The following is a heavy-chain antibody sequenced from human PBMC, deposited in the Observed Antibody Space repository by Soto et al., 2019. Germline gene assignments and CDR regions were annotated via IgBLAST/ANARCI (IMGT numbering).Heavy chain of an antibody. CDR3: ARDYDFWSGYLRPDYYMDV. V-gene: IGHV3-74*01. CDR2: INSDGSST. CDR1: GFTFSSYW. Sequence: GGSLRLSCAASGFTFSSYWMHWVRQAPGKGLVWVSRINSDGSSTSYADSVKGRFTISRDNAKNTLYLQMYSLRAEDTAVYYCARDYDFWSGYLRPDYYMDVWGKGTTVTVSS. D-gene: IGHD3-3*01. J-gene: IGHJ6*03.